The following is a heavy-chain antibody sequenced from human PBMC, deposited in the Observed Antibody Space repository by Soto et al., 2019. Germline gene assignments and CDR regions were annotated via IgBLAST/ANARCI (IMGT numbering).Heavy chain of an antibody. CDR1: GFTFNNYA. Sequence: PGGSLRLSCAASGFTFNNYAMSWVRQAPGKGLEWVSVISGSGDGTYYADSVKGRFTISRDNSKNTLYLHMNSLKLEDTAVYYCAKDPGYCSFGRCSRVDYWGQGTLVIVSS. D-gene: IGHD2-15*01. J-gene: IGHJ4*02. CDR2: ISGSGDGT. V-gene: IGHV3-23*01. CDR3: AKDPGYCSFGRCSRVDY.